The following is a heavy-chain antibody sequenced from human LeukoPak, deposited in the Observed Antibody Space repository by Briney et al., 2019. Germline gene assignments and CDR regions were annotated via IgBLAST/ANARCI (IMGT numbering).Heavy chain of an antibody. V-gene: IGHV3-33*01. CDR1: GFTFSSYG. CDR3: ARVTSITMIGDYFDY. CDR2: IWYDGSNK. D-gene: IGHD3-22*01. J-gene: IGHJ4*02. Sequence: GGSLRLSCAASGFTFSSYGMHWVRQAPGKGLEWAAVIWYDGSNKYYADSVKGRFTISRDNSKNTLYLQMNSLRAEDTAVYYCARVTSITMIGDYFDYWGQGTLVTVSS.